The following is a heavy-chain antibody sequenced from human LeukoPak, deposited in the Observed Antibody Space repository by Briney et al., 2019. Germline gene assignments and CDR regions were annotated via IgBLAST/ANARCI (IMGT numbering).Heavy chain of an antibody. CDR3: ASGWPNNDY. J-gene: IGHJ4*02. Sequence: ASVKVSCKASGYTFTGYYMHWVRQAPGQGLEWMGWISAYNGNTNYAQKLQGRVTMTTDTSTSTAYMELRSLRSDDTAVYYCASGWPNNDYWGQGTLVTVSS. CDR2: ISAYNGNT. V-gene: IGHV1-18*04. CDR1: GYTFTGYY. D-gene: IGHD6-19*01.